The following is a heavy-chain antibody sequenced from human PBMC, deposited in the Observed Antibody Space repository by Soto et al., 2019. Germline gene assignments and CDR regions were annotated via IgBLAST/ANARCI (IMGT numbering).Heavy chain of an antibody. CDR1: GFTFDDFG. J-gene: IGHJ4*02. CDR3: ARDHGGLRYCSGGSCYGLFDY. Sequence: EVQLVESGGGVVRPGGSLRLSCAASGFTFDDFGMTWVRQAPGKGLEWVSGINWNGDSTGYADSVKGRFTISRDNAKNXLXLXXNGLRAEDTALYYCARDHGGLRYCSGGSCYGLFDYWGQGTLVTVSS. CDR2: INWNGDST. V-gene: IGHV3-20*04. D-gene: IGHD2-15*01.